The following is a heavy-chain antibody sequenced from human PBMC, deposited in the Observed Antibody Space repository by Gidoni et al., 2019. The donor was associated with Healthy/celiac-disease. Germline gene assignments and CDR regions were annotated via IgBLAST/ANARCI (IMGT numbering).Heavy chain of an antibody. CDR3: ARGRRITIFGVVIYGGAFDI. CDR2: ISAYNGNT. V-gene: IGHV1-18*04. J-gene: IGHJ3*02. CDR1: GYTFTSSG. D-gene: IGHD3-3*01. Sequence: QVQLVQSGAEVKKPGASVKVSCKASGYTFTSSGIRWVRQAPGQGLEWMGWISAYNGNTNYAQKLQGRVTMTTDTSTSTAYMELRSLRSDDTAVYYCARGRRITIFGVVIYGGAFDIWGQGTMVTVSS.